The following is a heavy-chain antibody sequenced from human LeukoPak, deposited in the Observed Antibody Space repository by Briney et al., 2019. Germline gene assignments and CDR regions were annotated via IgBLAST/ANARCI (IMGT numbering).Heavy chain of an antibody. Sequence: GGSLRLSCAASGFTFSNYGMHWVRQAPGKGLEWVAVISDDGIKIYYGDSVKGRFTISRDNSKNTLNLQMDSLRADDTAVYYCGKGPGYSVYDNLPHHWGQGTLVTVSS. J-gene: IGHJ5*02. CDR3: GKGPGYSVYDNLPHH. D-gene: IGHD5/OR15-5a*01. V-gene: IGHV3-30*19. CDR2: ISDDGIKI. CDR1: GFTFSNYG.